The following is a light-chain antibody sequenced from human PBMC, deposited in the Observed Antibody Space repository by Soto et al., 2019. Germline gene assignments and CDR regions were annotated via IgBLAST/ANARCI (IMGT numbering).Light chain of an antibody. CDR3: ASWDDSLSAVV. CDR2: SND. CDR1: TSNIGSNY. J-gene: IGLJ3*02. Sequence: QPVLTQPPSASATPGQRVTISCSGSTSNIGSNYVYWFQQLPGKAPKLLIHSNDQRPSGVPDRFSGSKSGTSASLAVSGLRSEDETDYYCASWDDSLSAVVFGGGTKLTVL. V-gene: IGLV1-47*02.